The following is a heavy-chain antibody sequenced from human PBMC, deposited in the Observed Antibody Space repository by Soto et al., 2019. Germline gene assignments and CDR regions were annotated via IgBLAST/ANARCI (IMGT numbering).Heavy chain of an antibody. CDR3: AREEYSSGSGYLQN. CDR2: IWYDGSNE. V-gene: IGHV3-33*01. D-gene: IGHD6-19*01. CDR1: GFTFSSYG. Sequence: QVQLVESGGGVVQPGRSLRLSCAASGFTFSSYGMHWVRQAPGKGLEWVALIWYDGSNEYYVDSVKGRFTISRDNSKNTLILQMNSLRAEDTAMYYCAREEYSSGSGYLQNWGQGTLVTVSS. J-gene: IGHJ1*01.